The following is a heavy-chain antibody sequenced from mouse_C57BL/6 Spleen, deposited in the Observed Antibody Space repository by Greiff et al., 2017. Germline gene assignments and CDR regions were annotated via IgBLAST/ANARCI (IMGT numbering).Heavy chain of an antibody. J-gene: IGHJ2*01. D-gene: IGHD2-4*01. CDR3: ARRDYYDYDPFDY. CDR2: ISPGSGST. Sequence: QVQLQQPGAELVKPGASVKMSCKASGYTFTSYWITWVKQRPGQGLEWIGDISPGSGSTNYNEKFKSKATLTVDTSSSTSYMQLSSLTSEDSAVYYCARRDYYDYDPFDYWGQGTTLTVSS. V-gene: IGHV1-55*01. CDR1: GYTFTSYW.